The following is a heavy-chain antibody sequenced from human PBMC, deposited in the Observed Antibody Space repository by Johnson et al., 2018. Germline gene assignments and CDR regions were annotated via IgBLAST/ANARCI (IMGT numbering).Heavy chain of an antibody. Sequence: LRLSCAASGFDFSSFAMHWVRQAPGKGLEWVATTLYDGSLKYYAASVKGRFTISRDNSKNTLYMDLDRLTAEDTAVYYCARGRVAAAGMAQYFQHWGQGTLVTVSS. CDR2: TLYDGSLK. J-gene: IGHJ1*01. CDR1: GFDFSSFA. V-gene: IGHV3-30*04. CDR3: ARGRVAAAGMAQYFQH. D-gene: IGHD6-13*01.